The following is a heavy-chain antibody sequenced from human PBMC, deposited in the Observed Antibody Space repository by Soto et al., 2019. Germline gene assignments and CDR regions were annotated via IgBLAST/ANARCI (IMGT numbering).Heavy chain of an antibody. CDR3: ARDASYYSLWSGYYPSRNGMDV. CDR2: IWYDGSKK. J-gene: IGHJ6*02. V-gene: IGHV3-33*01. D-gene: IGHD3-3*01. Sequence: QVQVVESGGGVVQPGRSLRLSCAASGFTFSSFGMHWVRQAPGKGLEWVSLIWYDGSKKSYGDSVKGRFTISRDNSRTTVYLQMNSLRADETAVYYCARDASYYSLWSGYYPSRNGMDVWGQGTTVTVSS. CDR1: GFTFSSFG.